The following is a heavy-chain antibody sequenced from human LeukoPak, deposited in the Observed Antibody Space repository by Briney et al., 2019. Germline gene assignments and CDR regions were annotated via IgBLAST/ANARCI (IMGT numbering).Heavy chain of an antibody. Sequence: GGSLRLSCAASGFTFSSYAMSWVRQAPGKGLEWVSIFYSGGYTYYADSVQGRFTISRDNSKNTLYLQMNSLRAEDTAVYYCARESRRSNAFDLWGQGTMVTVSS. CDR2: FYSGGYT. J-gene: IGHJ3*01. V-gene: IGHV3-66*01. CDR1: GFTFSSYA. CDR3: ARESRRSNAFDL.